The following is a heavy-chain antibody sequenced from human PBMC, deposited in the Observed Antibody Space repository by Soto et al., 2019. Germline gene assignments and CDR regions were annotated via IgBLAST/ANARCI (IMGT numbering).Heavy chain of an antibody. J-gene: IGHJ5*02. CDR2: IYYSGST. D-gene: IGHD1-26*01. Sequence: PSETLSLTCTVSGGSISSGGYYWNWIRQHPGKGLEWIGYIYYSGSTYYNPSLKSRVTISVDTSKNQFSLKLSSVTAADTAVYYCATQEVGGSYVYTFDPWGQGTLVTVSS. V-gene: IGHV4-39*01. CDR1: GGSISSGGYY. CDR3: ATQEVGGSYVYTFDP.